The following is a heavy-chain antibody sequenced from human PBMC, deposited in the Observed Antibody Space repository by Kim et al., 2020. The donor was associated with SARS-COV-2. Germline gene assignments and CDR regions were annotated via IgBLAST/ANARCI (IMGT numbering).Heavy chain of an antibody. Sequence: ASVKVSCKASGYTFTSYDINWVRQATGQGLEWMGWMNPNSGNTGYAQKFQGGVTMTRNTSISTAYMELSSLRSEDTAVYYCARGRLATMIVVVIPYYYYGMDVWGQGTTVTVSS. CDR2: MNPNSGNT. D-gene: IGHD3-22*01. CDR1: GYTFTSYD. CDR3: ARGRLATMIVVVIPYYYYGMDV. V-gene: IGHV1-8*01. J-gene: IGHJ6*02.